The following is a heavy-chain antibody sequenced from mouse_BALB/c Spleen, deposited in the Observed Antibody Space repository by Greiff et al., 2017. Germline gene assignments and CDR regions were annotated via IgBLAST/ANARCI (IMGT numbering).Heavy chain of an antibody. D-gene: IGHD2-4*01. CDR3: ARDYDYAVGYAMDY. V-gene: IGHV5-4*02. CDR2: ISDGGSYT. J-gene: IGHJ4*01. CDR1: GFTFSDYY. Sequence: VESGGGLVKPGGSLKLSCAASGFTFSDYYMYWVRQTPEKRLEWVATISDGGSYTYYPDSVKGRFTISRDNAKNNLYLQMSSLKSEDTAMYYCARDYDYAVGYAMDYWGQGTSVTVSS.